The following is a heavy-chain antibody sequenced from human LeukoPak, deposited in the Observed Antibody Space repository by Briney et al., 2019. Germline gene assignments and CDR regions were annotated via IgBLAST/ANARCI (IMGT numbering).Heavy chain of an antibody. CDR3: ATRAAYDFWSGYRAEAPYYYYYYMDV. CDR2: ISAYNGNT. CDR1: GYTFTSYG. V-gene: IGHV1-18*01. J-gene: IGHJ6*03. D-gene: IGHD3-3*01. Sequence: ASVKVSCKASGYTFTSYGISWVRQAPGQGLEWMGWISAYNGNTNYAQKLQGRVTMTTDTSTSTAYMELSSLRSEDTAVYYCATRAAYDFWSGYRAEAPYYYYYYMDVWGKGTTVTVSS.